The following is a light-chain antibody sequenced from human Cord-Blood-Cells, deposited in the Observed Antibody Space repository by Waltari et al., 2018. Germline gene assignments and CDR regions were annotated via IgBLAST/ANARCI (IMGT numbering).Light chain of an antibody. Sequence: QSALTQPASVSGPPGRSITISCTGTSSDVGSYHLVSWYQQHPGKAPKLMIYEGSKRPSGVSNRFSGSKSGNTASLTISGLQAEDEADYYCCSYAGSSTYVFGTGTKVTVL. CDR1: SSDVGSYHL. CDR3: CSYAGSSTYV. CDR2: EGS. V-gene: IGLV2-23*01. J-gene: IGLJ1*01.